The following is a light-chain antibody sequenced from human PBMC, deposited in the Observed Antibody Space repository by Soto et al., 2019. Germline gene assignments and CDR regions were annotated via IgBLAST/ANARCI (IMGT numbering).Light chain of an antibody. V-gene: IGLV2-8*01. CDR3: KSYAGSNTYV. CDR1: KNDIGVYDF. J-gene: IGLJ1*01. CDR2: EVV. Sequence: QSVLTQPPSASGSPGQSVTISCTGTKNDIGVYDFVSWYQHHPGKAPRLIIYEVVQRPSGVPDRFSGSKSGNTASLTVSGLQAADEADSFCKSYAGSNTYVFGSGTRSPS.